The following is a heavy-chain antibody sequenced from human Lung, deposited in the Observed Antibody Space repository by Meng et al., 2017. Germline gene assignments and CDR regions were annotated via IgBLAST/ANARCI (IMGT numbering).Heavy chain of an antibody. J-gene: IGHJ6*02. CDR2: YIPVLGIA. CDR1: GGIFTRYA. D-gene: IGHD3-22*01. Sequence: SVKVSCKASGGIFTRYAFSWVRQAPGQGLEWRGGYIPVLGIANYAQKYQGRVTITADTATATAYMELSNLRSEDTAFYYCASGTVATSGPQFYYYSVDVWGQGTTVTVSS. CDR3: ASGTVATSGPQFYYYSVDV. V-gene: IGHV1-69*10.